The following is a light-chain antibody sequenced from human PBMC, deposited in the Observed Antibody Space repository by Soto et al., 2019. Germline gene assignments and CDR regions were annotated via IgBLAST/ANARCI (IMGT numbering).Light chain of an antibody. Sequence: EIVMTQSPATLSVSPGERATLSCRASQSVGSKLAWYQQKPGQAPRLLIFDAFTRATGIPARFSGSGSGTEFNLFISSLQSEDFAVYYCQQYNNWPPLTFGQGTKVEI. V-gene: IGKV3-15*01. CDR2: DAF. CDR1: QSVGSK. J-gene: IGKJ4*01. CDR3: QQYNNWPPLT.